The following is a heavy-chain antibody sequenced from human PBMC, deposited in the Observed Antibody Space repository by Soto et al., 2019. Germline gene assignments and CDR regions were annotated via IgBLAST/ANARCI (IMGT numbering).Heavy chain of an antibody. CDR3: AKDSKEYYDFWSGYPNYGMDV. J-gene: IGHJ6*02. CDR2: ISYDGSNK. V-gene: IGHV3-30*18. D-gene: IGHD3-3*01. Sequence: GGSLRLSCAASGFTFSSYGMHWVRQAPGKGLERVAVISYDGSNKYYADSVKGRFTISRDNSKNTLYLQMNSLRAEDTAVYYCAKDSKEYYDFWSGYPNYGMDVWGQGTTVTVSS. CDR1: GFTFSSYG.